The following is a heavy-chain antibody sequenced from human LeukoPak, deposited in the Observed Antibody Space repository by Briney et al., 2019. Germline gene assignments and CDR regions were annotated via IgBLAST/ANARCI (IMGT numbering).Heavy chain of an antibody. D-gene: IGHD6-19*01. CDR2: IIPIFGTA. CDR1: GGTFSSYA. J-gene: IGHJ5*02. CDR3: ARGVQWLVRESWFDP. Sequence: GASVKVSCKASGGTFSSYAISWVRQAPGQGLEWMGGIIPIFGTANYAQKFQGRVTITTDESTSTAYMELSSLRSEDTAVYYCARGVQWLVRESWFDPWGQGTLVTVSS. V-gene: IGHV1-69*05.